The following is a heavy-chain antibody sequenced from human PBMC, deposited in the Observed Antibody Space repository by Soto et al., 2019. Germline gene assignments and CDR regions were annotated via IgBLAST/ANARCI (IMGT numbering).Heavy chain of an antibody. CDR2: IKSKTDGGTT. CDR1: GFTFSNAW. J-gene: IGHJ6*02. CDR3: TTPYEGSSFYYYYGMDV. V-gene: IGHV3-15*01. D-gene: IGHD6-13*01. Sequence: EVQLVESGGGLVKPGGSLRLSCAASGFTFSNAWMSWVRQAPGKGLEWVGRIKSKTDGGTTDYAAPVKGRFTISRDDSKNTLYLQMNSLKTEDTAVYYCTTPYEGSSFYYYYGMDVWGQGTTVTVSS.